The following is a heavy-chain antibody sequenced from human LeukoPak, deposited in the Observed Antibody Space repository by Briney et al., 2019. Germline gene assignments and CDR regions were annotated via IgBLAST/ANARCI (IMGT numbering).Heavy chain of an antibody. CDR3: ARESSITTYHMDV. CDR2: INPNSGGT. J-gene: IGHJ6*03. CDR1: GYTFTSYY. D-gene: IGHD3-3*01. V-gene: IGHV1-2*02. Sequence: ASVKVSCKASGYTFTSYYMHWVRQAPGQGLEWMGWINPNSGGTNYAQKFQGRVTMTRDTSISTAYMELSRLRSDDTAVYYCARESSITTYHMDVWGKGTTVTISS.